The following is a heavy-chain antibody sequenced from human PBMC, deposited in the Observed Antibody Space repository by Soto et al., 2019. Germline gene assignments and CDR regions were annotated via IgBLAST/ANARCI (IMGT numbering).Heavy chain of an antibody. CDR2: ISPSSSYI. Sequence: GGSLRLSCSSSVFIFSSSTLSWVRQAPGKGLEWVSCISPSSSYIYYADSVKGRFSISRDNAKNSLFLEMNNLRAEDTAVYYCARETRDSSAWGQGTLVTVSS. V-gene: IGHV3-21*01. CDR1: VFIFSSST. CDR3: ARETRDSSA. D-gene: IGHD1-1*01. J-gene: IGHJ5*02.